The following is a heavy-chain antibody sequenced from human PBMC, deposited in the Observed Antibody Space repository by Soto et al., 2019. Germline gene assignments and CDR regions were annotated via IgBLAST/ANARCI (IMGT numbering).Heavy chain of an antibody. J-gene: IGHJ5*02. CDR3: ARAREGLRYFDWPTNWFDP. CDR2: INPNSGGT. Sequence: ASVKVSCKASGYTFTGYYMHWVRQAPGQGLEWMGWINPNSGGTNYAQKFQGRVTMTRDTSISTAYMELSRLRSDNTAVYYCARAREGLRYFDWPTNWFDPWGQGTLVTVSS. CDR1: GYTFTGYY. V-gene: IGHV1-2*02. D-gene: IGHD3-9*01.